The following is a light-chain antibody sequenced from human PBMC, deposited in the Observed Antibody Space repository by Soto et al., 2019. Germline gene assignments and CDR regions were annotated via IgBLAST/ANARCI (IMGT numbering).Light chain of an antibody. Sequence: DIQMTQSPSSLSASVGDRATITCRASQSISSYLNWYQQKPGKAPKLLIYAASSLQSGVPSRFSGSGSGTEFTLTISSLQPDDFATYYCQQLWTFGQGTKV. CDR1: QSISSY. CDR3: QQLWT. CDR2: AAS. V-gene: IGKV1-39*01. J-gene: IGKJ1*01.